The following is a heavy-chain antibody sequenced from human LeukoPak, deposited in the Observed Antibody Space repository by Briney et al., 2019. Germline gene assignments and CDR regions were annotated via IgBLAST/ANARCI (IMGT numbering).Heavy chain of an antibody. D-gene: IGHD2-2*01. CDR3: ARVGSTSCYASCWFDP. Sequence: ASVKVSCKASGYTFTGYYMHWVRQAPGQGLEWMGIINPSGGSTNYAQKFQGRLTMTRDTSTSTVYMELTSLRSEDTAVYYCARVGSTSCYASCWFDPWGQGTLVTVSS. CDR1: GYTFTGYY. V-gene: IGHV1-46*01. J-gene: IGHJ5*02. CDR2: INPSGGST.